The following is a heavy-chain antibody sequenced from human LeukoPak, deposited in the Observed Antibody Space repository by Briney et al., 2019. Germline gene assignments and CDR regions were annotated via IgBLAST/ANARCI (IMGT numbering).Heavy chain of an antibody. Sequence: GGSLRLSCAASGFTFSSYAMNWVRQAPGKGLEWVSSISGSGGSTYYADSVKGRFTISRDNSKNTLYLQINSLRGDDTALYYCVRGTRAFDVWGQGTMVTVSS. V-gene: IGHV3-23*01. CDR1: GFTFSSYA. CDR2: ISGSGGST. CDR3: VRGTRAFDV. J-gene: IGHJ3*01.